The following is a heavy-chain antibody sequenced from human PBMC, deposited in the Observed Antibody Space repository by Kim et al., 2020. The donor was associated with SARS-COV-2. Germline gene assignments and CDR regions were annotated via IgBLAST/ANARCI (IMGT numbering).Heavy chain of an antibody. CDR3: AGRSTTLVGMDV. CDR2: IYYSGST. V-gene: IGHV4-39*01. D-gene: IGHD2-2*01. CDR1: GGSISSSSYY. Sequence: SETLSLTCTVSGGSISSSSYYWGWIRQPPGKGLEWIGSIYYSGSTYYNPSLKSRVTISVDTSKNQFSLKLSSVTAADTAVYYCAGRSTTLVGMDVWGQGTTVTDSS. J-gene: IGHJ6*02.